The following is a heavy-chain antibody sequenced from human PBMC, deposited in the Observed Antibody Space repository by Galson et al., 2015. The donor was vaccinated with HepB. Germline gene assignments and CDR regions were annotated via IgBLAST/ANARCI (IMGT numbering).Heavy chain of an antibody. Sequence: SLRLSCAASGFTFRSFGIHWVRQAPGKGPEWVALIWADGTNTYYADSGKGRFTISRDNSKNTLNLQMNSLRAEDTAVYYCAREAPVAAPAAFDYWGQGTLVTVSS. CDR3: AREAPVAAPAAFDY. CDR1: GFTFRSFG. J-gene: IGHJ4*02. V-gene: IGHV3-33*08. CDR2: IWADGTNT. D-gene: IGHD6-25*01.